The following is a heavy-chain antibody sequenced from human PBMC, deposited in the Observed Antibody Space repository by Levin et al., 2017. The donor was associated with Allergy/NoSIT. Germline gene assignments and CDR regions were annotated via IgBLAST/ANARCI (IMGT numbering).Heavy chain of an antibody. D-gene: IGHD6-13*01. V-gene: IGHV3-23*01. CDR3: AKCGEVYSSSRYSWEYYFDY. CDR2: ISGSGDTT. CDR1: RFTFNTYA. J-gene: IGHJ4*02. Sequence: GESLKISCAASRFTFNTYAMSWVRQAPGKGLEWVSAISGSGDTTYYSDSVKGRFTISRDNSKNLLSLEMNSLRAEDTAVYYCAKCGEVYSSSRYSWEYYFDYWGQGTLVTVSS.